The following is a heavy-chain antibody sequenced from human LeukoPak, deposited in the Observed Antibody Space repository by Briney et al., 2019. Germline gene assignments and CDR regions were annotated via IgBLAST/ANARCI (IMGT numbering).Heavy chain of an antibody. V-gene: IGHV1-2*02. CDR1: GYTFTGYY. D-gene: IGHD4/OR15-4a*01. CDR3: AKGWPYGENGPD. Sequence: ASVKVSCKASGYTFTGYYMHWVRRAPGQGFEWMGWMNPNSGDTKYAQKFQGRVTMTRDTSISTAYMELSRLRSDDTAVYYCAKGWPYGENGPDWGQGTLVTVSS. J-gene: IGHJ4*02. CDR2: MNPNSGDT.